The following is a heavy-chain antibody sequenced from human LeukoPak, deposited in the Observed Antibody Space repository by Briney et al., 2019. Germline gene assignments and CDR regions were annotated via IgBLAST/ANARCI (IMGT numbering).Heavy chain of an antibody. J-gene: IGHJ4*02. CDR1: GGSFNTYA. Sequence: GSSVKVSCRPSGGSFNTYAINWVRQAPGRGLEWMGAIILMFGTSHYAQNFQGRVTITADESTNTVYMELSSLRSEDTAMYYCASRRFGDLLFDYWGQGTLVTVSS. CDR2: IILMFGTS. V-gene: IGHV1-69*01. CDR3: ASRRFGDLLFDY. D-gene: IGHD3-10*01.